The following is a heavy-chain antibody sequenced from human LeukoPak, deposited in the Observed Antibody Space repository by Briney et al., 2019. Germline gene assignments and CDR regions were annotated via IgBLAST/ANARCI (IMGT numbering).Heavy chain of an antibody. V-gene: IGHV3-74*01. CDR2: INSDGTTI. D-gene: IGHD2-21*02. CDR3: ARDRGGDYYFDY. J-gene: IGHJ4*02. CDR1: GFAFSTSW. Sequence: PGGSLRLSCAASGFAFSTSWMHWVRQAPGKGLVWVSRINSDGTTIDYADSVKGRFTISRDNAKNTLYLQMNSLRDEDTAVYYCARDRGGDYYFDYWGQGTLVTVSS.